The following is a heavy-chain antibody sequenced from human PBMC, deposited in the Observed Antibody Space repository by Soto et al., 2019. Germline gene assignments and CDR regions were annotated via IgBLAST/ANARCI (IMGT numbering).Heavy chain of an antibody. D-gene: IGHD3-22*01. Sequence: WGSLRLSCAASGFTFRDHYMDWVRQAPGRGLEGVGRSRNKANSYTTEYAASVKGRFTVSRDASQNSRYLQRNSLKTEDTAVYYCARASSGSYPHFDTWGQGTQVTVS. CDR3: ARASSGSYPHFDT. J-gene: IGHJ4*02. V-gene: IGHV3-72*01. CDR2: SRNKANSYTT. CDR1: GFTFRDHY.